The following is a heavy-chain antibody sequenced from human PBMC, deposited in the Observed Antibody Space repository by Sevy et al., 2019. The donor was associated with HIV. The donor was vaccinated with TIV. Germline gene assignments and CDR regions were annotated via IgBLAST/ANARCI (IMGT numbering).Heavy chain of an antibody. Sequence: GGSLRLSCAGSGFSFHAYWMHWVRQAPGKGLEWLANLNQDGSTNYYADSVKGRFTISRDNAKNLVYLQMNSLRPEDTGLYYCARAIAAAAGFWGQGTLVTVSS. V-gene: IGHV3-7*01. CDR3: ARAIAAAAGF. CDR1: GFSFHAYW. D-gene: IGHD6-13*01. J-gene: IGHJ4*02. CDR2: LNQDGSTN.